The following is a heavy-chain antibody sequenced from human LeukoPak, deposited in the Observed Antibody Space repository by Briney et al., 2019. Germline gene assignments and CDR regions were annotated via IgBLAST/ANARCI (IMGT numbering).Heavy chain of an antibody. CDR1: GDSISTSTYY. J-gene: IGHJ4*02. CDR2: IHYSGNT. Sequence: SETLSLTCTVSGDSISTSTYYWGWIRQSPGKGLEWIGSIHYSGNTYSNPSLKSRVTISVDTSKNQFSLKVRSVIAADTAVYYCARQWDYWGQGTLITVSS. V-gene: IGHV4-39*01. CDR3: ARQWDY.